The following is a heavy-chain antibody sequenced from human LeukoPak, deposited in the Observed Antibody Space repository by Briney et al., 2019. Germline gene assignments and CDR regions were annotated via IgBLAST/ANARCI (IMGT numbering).Heavy chain of an antibody. CDR3: ARVGPWVNPDYYYYYMHV. CDR2: ISSSGSHI. Sequence: GSLSLNCAASSFTFSSYSMNWVRQAPGKGLEWFSSISSSGSHIYYATKVKGRFTITRDNAKNSLYLQMNSLRAEDTAVYYCARVGPWVNPDYYYYYMHVWGKGTTVTVSS. J-gene: IGHJ6*03. CDR1: SFTFSSYS. V-gene: IGHV3-21*01. D-gene: IGHD1-14*01.